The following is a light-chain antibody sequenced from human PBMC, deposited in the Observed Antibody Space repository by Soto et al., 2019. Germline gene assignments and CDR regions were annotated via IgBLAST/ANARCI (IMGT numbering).Light chain of an antibody. Sequence: QSALTQPASVSGSPGQSITISCTGTSSDVGGYNYVSWYQHHPGKAPKVMIYEVSNRPSGVSNRFSGSKSGNTASLTISGLQAEDEADYYCSSYTSSSTWLFGGGTKVTVL. J-gene: IGLJ3*02. V-gene: IGLV2-14*01. CDR3: SSYTSSSTWL. CDR1: SSDVGGYNY. CDR2: EVS.